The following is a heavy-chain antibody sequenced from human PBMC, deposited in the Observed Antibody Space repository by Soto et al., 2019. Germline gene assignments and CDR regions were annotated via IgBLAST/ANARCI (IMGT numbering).Heavy chain of an antibody. CDR2: INHSGST. CDR3: ARGRAGALDY. J-gene: IGHJ4*02. CDR1: GGSFSGYY. V-gene: IGHV4-34*01. Sequence: NPSETLSLTCAVYGGSFSGYYWSWIRQPPGKGLEWIGEINHSGSTNYNPSLKSRVTISVDTSKNQFSLKLSSVTAADTAVYYCARGRAGALDYWGQGTLVTVSS. D-gene: IGHD6-19*01.